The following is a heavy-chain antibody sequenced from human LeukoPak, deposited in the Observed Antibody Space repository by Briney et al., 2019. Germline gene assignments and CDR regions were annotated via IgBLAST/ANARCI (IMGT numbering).Heavy chain of an antibody. Sequence: PSETLSLTCTVSGGSISPYYWSWIRQPPGKGLEWIGYIYYSGSTNYNPSLTGRVTISVDTSQRQLSLRLNSVTAADTAVYYCARTAGVQTIFWRFDSWGQGALVIVSS. J-gene: IGHJ5*01. CDR3: ARTAGVQTIFWRFDS. CDR2: IYYSGST. D-gene: IGHD3-3*01. V-gene: IGHV4-59*01. CDR1: GGSISPYY.